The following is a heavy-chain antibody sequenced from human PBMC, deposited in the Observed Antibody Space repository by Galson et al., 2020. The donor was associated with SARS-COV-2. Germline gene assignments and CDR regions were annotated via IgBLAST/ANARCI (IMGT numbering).Heavy chain of an antibody. V-gene: IGHV7-4-1*02. CDR3: ATIYGSGSYYIGAFDI. J-gene: IGHJ3*02. CDR2: INTNTGNP. CDR1: GYTFTSYA. D-gene: IGHD3-10*01. Sequence: ASVKVSCKASGYTFTSYAMNWVRQAPGQGLEWMGWINTNTGNPTYAQGFTGRFVFSLATSVSTAYLQISSLKAEDTAVYYCATIYGSGSYYIGAFDIWGQGTMVTVSS.